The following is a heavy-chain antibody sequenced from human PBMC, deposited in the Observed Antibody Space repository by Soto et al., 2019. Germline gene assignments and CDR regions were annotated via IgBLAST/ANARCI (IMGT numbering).Heavy chain of an antibody. CDR1: GGTFSSYA. D-gene: IGHD2-2*01. CDR3: ASTPIRYCSSTSGYGTLDY. V-gene: IGHV1-69*13. J-gene: IGHJ4*02. Sequence: SVKVSCKASGGTFSSYAISWVRQAPGQGLEWMGGIVPIFGTANYAQKFQGRVTITADESTSTAYMELSSLRSEDTAVYYCASTPIRYCSSTSGYGTLDYWGQGTLVTVSS. CDR2: IVPIFGTA.